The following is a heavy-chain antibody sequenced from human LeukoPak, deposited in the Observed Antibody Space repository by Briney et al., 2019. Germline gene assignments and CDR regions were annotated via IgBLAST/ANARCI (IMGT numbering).Heavy chain of an antibody. J-gene: IGHJ4*02. V-gene: IGHV3-7*04. CDR3: ARDLSTPRQYFDH. Sequence: GGSLRLSCAASGFTFSSYWMSWVRQAPGKGLEWVANIKQDGSEKYYVDSVKGRFTISRDNAKNSLYLQMNSLRAEDTAVYYCARDLSTPRQYFDHWGQGSLVSVSS. CDR2: IKQDGSEK. CDR1: GFTFSSYW.